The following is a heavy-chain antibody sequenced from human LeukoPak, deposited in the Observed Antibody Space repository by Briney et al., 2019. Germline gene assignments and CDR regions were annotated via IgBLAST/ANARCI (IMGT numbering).Heavy chain of an antibody. D-gene: IGHD6-13*01. Sequence: GGSLRLSCAASGFTFSSYWMSWVRQAPGKGLEWVANIKQDGSEKYYVDSVKGRFTISRDNAKNSLYLQMNSLRAEDTAVYYCAREGGDSSSWYTGRFDYWGQGTVVAVSS. CDR3: AREGGDSSSWYTGRFDY. CDR2: IKQDGSEK. V-gene: IGHV3-7*01. J-gene: IGHJ4*02. CDR1: GFTFSSYW.